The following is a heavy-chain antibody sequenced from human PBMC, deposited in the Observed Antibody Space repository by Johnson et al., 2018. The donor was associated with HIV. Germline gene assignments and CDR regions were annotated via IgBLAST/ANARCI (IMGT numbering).Heavy chain of an antibody. CDR2: INWNGGSR. D-gene: IGHD6-6*01. CDR3: ARVGIAARFGAFDI. CDR1: GFTFDDYG. V-gene: IGHV3-20*04. Sequence: EVQLMESGGGVVRPGGSLRLSCAASGFTFDDYGMSWVRQAPGKGLEWVSGINWNGGSRGYADSVKGRFTISRDNAKNSLYLQMNSLRAEDTALYYCARVGIAARFGAFDIWGQGTMVTVSS. J-gene: IGHJ3*02.